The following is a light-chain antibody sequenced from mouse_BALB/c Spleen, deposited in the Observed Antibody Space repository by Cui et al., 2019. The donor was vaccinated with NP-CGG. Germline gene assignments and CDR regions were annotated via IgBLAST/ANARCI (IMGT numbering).Light chain of an antibody. CDR1: TGAVTTSNY. CDR3: ALWYSNHWV. V-gene: IGLV1*01. Sequence: QAVVTQESAPTTSPGETVTLTCRSSTGAVTTSNYADWVQEKPNHLFSGLIGGTNNRVPGVPARFSGSLFGDKAALTITGAQTEDEAIYFCALWYSNHWVFGGGTKLTVL. CDR2: GTN. J-gene: IGLJ1*01.